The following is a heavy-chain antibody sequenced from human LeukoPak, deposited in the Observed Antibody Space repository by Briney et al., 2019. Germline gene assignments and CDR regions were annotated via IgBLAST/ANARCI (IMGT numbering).Heavy chain of an antibody. Sequence: KPSETLSLTCTVSGGSISSSSYYWGWIRQPPGKGLEWIGSIYYSGSTYYNPSLKSRVTISVDTSKNQFSLKLSSVTAADTAVYYCARDLYVWGSYRSTYYYYMDVWGKGTTVTVSS. CDR2: IYYSGST. J-gene: IGHJ6*03. CDR1: GGSISSSSYY. CDR3: ARDLYVWGSYRSTYYYYMDV. V-gene: IGHV4-39*07. D-gene: IGHD3-16*02.